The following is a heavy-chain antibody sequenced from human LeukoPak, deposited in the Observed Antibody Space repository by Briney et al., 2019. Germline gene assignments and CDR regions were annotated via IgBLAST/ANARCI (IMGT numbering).Heavy chain of an antibody. CDR3: TRVGYYYYYMDV. V-gene: IGHV3-49*04. D-gene: IGHD3-16*01. CDR2: IRSEAYGGTT. Sequence: PGGSLRLSCAASGFTFSSYAMSWVRQAPGKGLEWVGLIRSEAYGGTTEYAASLKGRLTISRDDSKSIAYLQMDSLNTEDTAVYYCTRVGYYYYYMDVWGKGTTVTVSS. J-gene: IGHJ6*03. CDR1: GFTFSSYA.